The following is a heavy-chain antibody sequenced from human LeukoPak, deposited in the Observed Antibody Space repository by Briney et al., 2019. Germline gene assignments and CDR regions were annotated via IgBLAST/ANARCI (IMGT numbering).Heavy chain of an antibody. J-gene: IGHJ4*02. V-gene: IGHV4-4*07. Sequence: TTSETLSLTCAVSGGSISSYYWNWIRQPAGKGLEWIGRIYSSGSTNYNPSLTSRVTMSVDTSKNQFSLKLSSVTAADTAVYYCARRDALGWYFDYWGQGTLVTVSS. CDR3: ARRDALGWYFDY. CDR2: IYSSGST. D-gene: IGHD5-24*01. CDR1: GGSISSYY.